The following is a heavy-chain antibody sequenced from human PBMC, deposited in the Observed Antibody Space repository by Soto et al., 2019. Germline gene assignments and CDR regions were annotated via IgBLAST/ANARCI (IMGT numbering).Heavy chain of an antibody. D-gene: IGHD6-13*01. CDR2: INPNSGGT. V-gene: IGHV1-2*02. CDR3: ARHRFDAAAASDAFDI. Sequence: QVQLVQSGAEVKKPGASVKVSCKASGYTFTGYYMHWVRQAPGQGLEWMGWINPNSGGTNYAQKFQGRVTMPRDTSISTAYMELSRLRSDDTAVYYCARHRFDAAAASDAFDIWGQGTMVTVSS. J-gene: IGHJ3*02. CDR1: GYTFTGYY.